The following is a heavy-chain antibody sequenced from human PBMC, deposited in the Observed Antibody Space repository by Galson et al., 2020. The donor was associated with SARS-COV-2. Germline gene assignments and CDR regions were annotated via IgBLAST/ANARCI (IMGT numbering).Heavy chain of an antibody. Sequence: GESLKISCAASGFTFDDYAMHWVRQAPGQGLEWVSLISWDGGSTYYADSVKGRFTISRDNSKNSLYLQMNSLRAEDTALYYCAKEITMVRYYYGMDVWGQGTTVTVSS. J-gene: IGHJ6*02. CDR1: GFTFDDYA. V-gene: IGHV3-43D*03. CDR2: ISWDGGST. D-gene: IGHD3-10*01. CDR3: AKEITMVRYYYGMDV.